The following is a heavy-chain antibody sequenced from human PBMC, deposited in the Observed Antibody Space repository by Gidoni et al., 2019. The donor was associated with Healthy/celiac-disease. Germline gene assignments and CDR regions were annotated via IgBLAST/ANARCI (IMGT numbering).Heavy chain of an antibody. CDR2: ISWNSGSI. CDR3: AKSRHYDILTGYDDAFDI. Sequence: EVQLVESGGGWVQTGRSLRLSCAAAGFTFDYYAMHWVGQAPGKGLGWVSGISWNSGSIGYADSVKGRFTISRDNAKNSLYLQMNSLRAKDTALYYCAKSRHYDILTGYDDAFDIWGQGTMVTVSS. CDR1: GFTFDYYA. D-gene: IGHD3-9*01. J-gene: IGHJ3*02. V-gene: IGHV3-9*01.